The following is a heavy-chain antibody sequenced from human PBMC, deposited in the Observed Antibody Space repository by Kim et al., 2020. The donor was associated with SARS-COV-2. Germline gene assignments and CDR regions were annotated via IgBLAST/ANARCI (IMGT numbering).Heavy chain of an antibody. J-gene: IGHJ5*02. CDR3: ARPVYDYVWGSYKSTWFDP. CDR1: GGSISSSSYC. Sequence: SETLSLTCTVSGGSISSSSYCWGRIRQPPGKGLEWIGSIYYSGSTYYNPSLKSRVTISVGTSKNQFSLKLSSVTAADTAVYYCARPVYDYVWGSYKSTWFDPWGQGTLVTVSS. D-gene: IGHD3-16*01. CDR2: IYYSGST. V-gene: IGHV4-39*01.